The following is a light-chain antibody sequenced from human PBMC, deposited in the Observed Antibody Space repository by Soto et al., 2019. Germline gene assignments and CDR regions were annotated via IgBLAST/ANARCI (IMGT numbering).Light chain of an antibody. CDR3: QAWDSSTAV. CDR2: QDN. Sequence: SYELTQPPSVSVSPGQTASITCSGDKLGDKYACWFQQKPGQSPVLVICQDNKRPSGIPERFSGSNSGNTATLTISGTQAMDEADYYCQAWDSSTAVFGGGTKVTVL. CDR1: KLGDKY. J-gene: IGLJ2*01. V-gene: IGLV3-1*01.